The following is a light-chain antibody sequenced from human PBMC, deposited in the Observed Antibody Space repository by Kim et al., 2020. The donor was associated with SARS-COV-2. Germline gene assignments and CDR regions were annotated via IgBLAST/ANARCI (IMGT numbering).Light chain of an antibody. Sequence: SYELTQPPSVSVAPGKTARITCGGNNIGSKSVHWYQQKPGQAPVLVIYYDSDWPSGIPERFSGSNSGNTATLTISRVEAGDEADYYCQVWDSSSAHPVFG. CDR3: QVWDSSSAHPV. V-gene: IGLV3-21*04. CDR2: YDS. CDR1: NIGSKS. J-gene: IGLJ3*02.